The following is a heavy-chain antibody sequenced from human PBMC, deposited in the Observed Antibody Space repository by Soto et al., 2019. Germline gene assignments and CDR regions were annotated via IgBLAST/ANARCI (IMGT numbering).Heavy chain of an antibody. CDR2: ISGNSGKT. CDR3: AKLGFVLMELYYFHQ. D-gene: IGHD2-8*01. CDR1: GFTFSSYA. J-gene: IGHJ4*01. Sequence: GGSLRLSCTASGFTFSSYAMSWVRQAPGKELEWVSTISGNSGKTNYAESVKGRFSISRDNSKNTVHLQLDSLSAEDTAVYLCAKLGFVLMELYYFHQWRHGTLVTVPS. V-gene: IGHV3-23*01.